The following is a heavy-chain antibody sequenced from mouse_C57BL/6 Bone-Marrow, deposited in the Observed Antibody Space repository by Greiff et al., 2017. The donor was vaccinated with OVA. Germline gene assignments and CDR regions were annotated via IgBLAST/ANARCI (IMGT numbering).Heavy chain of an antibody. D-gene: IGHD2-3*01. CDR1: GYTFTSYW. J-gene: IGHJ1*03. CDR2: IYPGSGST. Sequence: QVQLKQPGAELVKPGASVKMSCKASGYTFTSYWITWVKQRPVQGLEWIGDIYPGSGSTNYNEKFKSKATLTVDTSSSTAYMQLSSLTSEDSAVYYCARADGYYWYFDVWGTGTTVTVSS. CDR3: ARADGYYWYFDV. V-gene: IGHV1-55*01.